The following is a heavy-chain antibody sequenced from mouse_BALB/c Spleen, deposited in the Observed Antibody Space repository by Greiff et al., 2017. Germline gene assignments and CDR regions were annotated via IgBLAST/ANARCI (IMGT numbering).Heavy chain of an antibody. J-gene: IGHJ2*01. CDR3: ARRKYGNAGY. CDR2: INPSTGYT. D-gene: IGHD2-10*02. CDR1: GYTFTSYW. Sequence: QVQLQQSGAELAKPGASVKMSCKASGYTFTSYWMHWVKQRPGQGLEWIGYINPSTGYTEYNQKFKDKATLTADKSSSTAYMQLSSLTSEDSAVYYCARRKYGNAGYWGQGTTLTVSS. V-gene: IGHV1-7*01.